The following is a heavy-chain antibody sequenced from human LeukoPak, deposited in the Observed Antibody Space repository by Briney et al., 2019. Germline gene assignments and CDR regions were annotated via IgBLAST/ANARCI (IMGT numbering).Heavy chain of an antibody. J-gene: IGHJ1*01. D-gene: IGHD6-19*01. CDR3: ASRWYTSGWYFHR. CDR1: GFTFSSYA. Sequence: GGSLRLSCAASGFTFSSYAMSWVRQAPGKGLEWVSAISGSGDNTYYADSVTGRFTISRDNSKNTLYLQMNSLRAEDTAVYYCASRWYTSGWYFHRWGQGTLATVSS. CDR2: ISGSGDNT. V-gene: IGHV3-23*01.